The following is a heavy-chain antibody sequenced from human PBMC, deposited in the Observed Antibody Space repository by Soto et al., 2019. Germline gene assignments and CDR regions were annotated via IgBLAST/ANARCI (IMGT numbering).Heavy chain of an antibody. CDR2: INSDGSST. V-gene: IGHV3-74*01. CDR1: RFTFSSYW. D-gene: IGHD3-3*01. CDR3: ARPYYDFWSGYYIGY. Sequence: PGGSLRLSCAASRFTFSSYWMHWVRQAPGKGLVWVSRINSDGSSTSYADSVKGRFTISRDNAKNTLYLQMNSLRAEDTAVYYCARPYYDFWSGYYIGYWGQGTLVTVSS. J-gene: IGHJ4*02.